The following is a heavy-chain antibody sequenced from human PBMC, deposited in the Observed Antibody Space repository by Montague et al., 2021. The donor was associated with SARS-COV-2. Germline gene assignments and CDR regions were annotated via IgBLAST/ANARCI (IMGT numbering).Heavy chain of an antibody. D-gene: IGHD1/OR15-1a*01. CDR2: FSGSSTKM. CDR3: ARDAGYNWNTEAYALDM. J-gene: IGHJ3*02. CDR1: GFTFSTYD. V-gene: IGHV3-48*02. Sequence: SLRLSCAASGFTFSTYDMNWVRQAPGKGLEWVSYFSGSSTKMNFADSVKGRFTISRDIAKNSLYLQMDSLTDEDTAVYYCARDAGYNWNTEAYALDMWGQGTMVVVSS.